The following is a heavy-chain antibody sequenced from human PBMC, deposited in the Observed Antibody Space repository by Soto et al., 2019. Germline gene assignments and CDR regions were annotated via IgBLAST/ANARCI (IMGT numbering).Heavy chain of an antibody. D-gene: IGHD2-2*01. Sequence: SETLSLTCTASGGSSSSYYWGWIRQPPGKGLEWIGYTYYSGRTNYNPSLKSRVTLSVDTSKNQFSLKLSSVTAADTAVYYCARGDMEELPGAVLNYYYYAMDVWGQGTTVTVSS. CDR2: TYYSGRT. CDR3: ARGDMEELPGAVLNYYYYAMDV. V-gene: IGHV4-59*01. CDR1: GGSSSSYY. J-gene: IGHJ6*02.